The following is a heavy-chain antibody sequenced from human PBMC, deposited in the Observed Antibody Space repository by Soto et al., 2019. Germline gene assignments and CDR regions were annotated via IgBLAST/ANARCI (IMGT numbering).Heavy chain of an antibody. V-gene: IGHV1-18*01. CDR3: ARGEGGPRWGSIDY. J-gene: IGHJ4*02. D-gene: IGHD2-21*01. Sequence: ASVKVSCKTSGYTFTNYGISWVRQAPGQGLEWMGWISPFDGNTNYAQNFQVRVTLTTDTSTSTAYMEVRSLRSDDTAVYYCARGEGGPRWGSIDYWGQGTLVTVSS. CDR2: ISPFDGNT. CDR1: GYTFTNYG.